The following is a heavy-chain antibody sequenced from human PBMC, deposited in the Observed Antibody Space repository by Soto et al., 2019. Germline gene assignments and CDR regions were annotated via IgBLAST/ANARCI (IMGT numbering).Heavy chain of an antibody. V-gene: IGHV3-33*01. Sequence: QVQLVESGGGVVQPGRSLSLSCAASGFTFSNFGMHWVRQAPGKGLEWVAVVWSDGSKKYYADSVKGRFTISRDNSKNAXXLQMNSLRAEDTAVYYCARDLPPIAGAGSNYGMDVWGQGTTVTVSS. J-gene: IGHJ6*02. D-gene: IGHD6-13*01. CDR1: GFTFSNFG. CDR3: ARDLPPIAGAGSNYGMDV. CDR2: VWSDGSKK.